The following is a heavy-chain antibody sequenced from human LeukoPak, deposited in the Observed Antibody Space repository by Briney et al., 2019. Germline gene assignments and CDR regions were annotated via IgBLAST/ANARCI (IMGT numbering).Heavy chain of an antibody. J-gene: IGHJ4*02. Sequence: ASVKVSCKASGYTFTSYYMHWVRQAPGQGLEWMGWINPNSGGTNYAQKFQGRVTMTRDTSISTAYMELSRLRSDDTAVYYCARGITIFGVVIIEPSFDYWGQGTLVTVSS. V-gene: IGHV1-2*02. CDR3: ARGITIFGVVIIEPSFDY. D-gene: IGHD3-3*01. CDR2: INPNSGGT. CDR1: GYTFTSYY.